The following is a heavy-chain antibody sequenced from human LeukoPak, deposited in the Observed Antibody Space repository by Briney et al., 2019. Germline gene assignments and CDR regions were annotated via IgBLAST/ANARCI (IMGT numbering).Heavy chain of an antibody. J-gene: IGHJ3*01. CDR3: ARGRRITMIVVVYDAFDV. D-gene: IGHD3-22*01. Sequence: SETLSLTCTVSGGSISSYYWSWIRQPPGKGLEWIGYIYYSGSTNYNPSLKSRVTISVDTSKNQFSLKLSSVTAADTALYYCARGRRITMIVVVYDAFDVWGQGTMVTVSS. V-gene: IGHV4-59*12. CDR2: IYYSGST. CDR1: GGSISSYY.